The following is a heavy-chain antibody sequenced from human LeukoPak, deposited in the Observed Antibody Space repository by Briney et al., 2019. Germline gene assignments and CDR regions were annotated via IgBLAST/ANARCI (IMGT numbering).Heavy chain of an antibody. J-gene: IGHJ5*02. Sequence: SETLSLTCTVSGGSICSSSYYWGWIRQPPGKGLEWIGSIYYSGSTYYNPSLKSRVTISVDTSKNQFSLKLSSVTAADTAVYYCARLPYWGDEISGLRVFSWGQGTLVTVSS. CDR1: GGSICSSSYY. D-gene: IGHD7-27*01. CDR2: IYYSGST. CDR3: ARLPYWGDEISGLRVFS. V-gene: IGHV4-39*01.